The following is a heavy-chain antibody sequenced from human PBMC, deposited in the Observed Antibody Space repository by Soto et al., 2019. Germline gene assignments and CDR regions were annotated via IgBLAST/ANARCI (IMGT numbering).Heavy chain of an antibody. CDR2: ISYDGSNK. D-gene: IGHD3-22*01. J-gene: IGHJ4*02. CDR1: GFTFSSYA. V-gene: IGHV3-30-3*01. Sequence: GGSLRLSCAASGFTFSSYAMHWVRQAPGKGLEWVAVISYDGSNKYYADSEKGRFTISRDNSKNTLYLQMNSLRAEDTAVYYCARYQLPHDSSPSGYWGQGTLVTVSS. CDR3: ARYQLPHDSSPSGY.